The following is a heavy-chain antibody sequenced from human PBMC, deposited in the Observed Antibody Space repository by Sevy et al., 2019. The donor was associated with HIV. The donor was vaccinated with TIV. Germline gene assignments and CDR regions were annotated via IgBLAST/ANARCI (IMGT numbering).Heavy chain of an antibody. CDR1: GHTLTEIS. V-gene: IGHV1-24*01. CDR2: FDPEDGET. Sequence: ASVKVSCKVSGHTLTEISMHWVRQTPGRGLEWMGRFDPEDGETIYAQKFQGRITMTEDTSTDTAYLELSSLRSEDTALYYCATAREYYEDNSGYFDYWGPGTLVTVSS. CDR3: ATAREYYEDNSGYFDY. D-gene: IGHD3-22*01. J-gene: IGHJ4*02.